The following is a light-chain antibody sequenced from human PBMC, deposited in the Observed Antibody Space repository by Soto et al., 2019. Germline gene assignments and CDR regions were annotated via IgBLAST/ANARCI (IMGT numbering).Light chain of an antibody. CDR1: SSDIGSYNH. CDR3: CSYAGSYSYV. Sequence: QSVLTQPASVSGAPGQSITISGSGTSSDIGSYNHAAWYQQFPGKSPQLMIYDVSKRPSGVPDRFSGSKAGNTDSLTIPGLQAEDEAYYYCCSYAGSYSYVFGAGSKVSVL. CDR2: DVS. V-gene: IGLV2-11*01. J-gene: IGLJ1*01.